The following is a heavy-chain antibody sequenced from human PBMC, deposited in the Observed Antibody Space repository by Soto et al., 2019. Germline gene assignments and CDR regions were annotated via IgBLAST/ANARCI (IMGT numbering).Heavy chain of an antibody. CDR1: GGTFSTHA. D-gene: IGHD3-3*01. J-gene: IGHJ6*02. Sequence: GASVKVSCKASGGTFSTHAIIWVRQAPGHGLEWMGGIIPISGTTYYTQKFQGRVTMTRNTSISTAYMELSSLRSEDTAVYYCARGIRPLVWYAFWSGYYTGGPYYYGMDVWGQGTTVTVSS. CDR2: IIPISGTT. V-gene: IGHV1-69*05. CDR3: ARGIRPLVWYAFWSGYYTGGPYYYGMDV.